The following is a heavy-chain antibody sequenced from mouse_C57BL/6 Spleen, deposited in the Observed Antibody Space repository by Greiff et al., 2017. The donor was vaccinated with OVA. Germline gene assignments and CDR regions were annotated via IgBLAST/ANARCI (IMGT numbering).Heavy chain of an antibody. CDR3: ARLYGSLYAMDY. V-gene: IGHV5-6*02. J-gene: IGHJ4*01. D-gene: IGHD1-1*01. Sequence: DVMLVESGGDLVKPGGSLKLSCAASGFTFSSYGMSWVRQTPDKRLEWVATISSGGSYTYYPDSVKGRFTISRDNAKNTLYLQMSSLKSEDTAMYYCARLYGSLYAMDYWGQGTSVTVSS. CDR2: ISSGGSYT. CDR1: GFTFSSYG.